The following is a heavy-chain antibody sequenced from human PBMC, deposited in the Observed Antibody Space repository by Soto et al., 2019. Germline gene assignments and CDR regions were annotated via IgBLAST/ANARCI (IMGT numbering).Heavy chain of an antibody. Sequence: SETLSLTCTISGGSINNYFWSWIRQPPGKGLEWIGYIHYTGYTNSNPSLKSRVTISVDTSNNQFSLKLTSVGAADTAVYYCARGGDTSDATGVFVYWGLGTLVTVSS. D-gene: IGHD6-19*01. V-gene: IGHV4-59*01. CDR1: GGSINNYF. CDR2: IHYTGYT. CDR3: ARGGDTSDATGVFVY. J-gene: IGHJ4*02.